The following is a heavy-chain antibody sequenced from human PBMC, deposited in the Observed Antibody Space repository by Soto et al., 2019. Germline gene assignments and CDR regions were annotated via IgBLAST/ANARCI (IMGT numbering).Heavy chain of an antibody. Sequence: EVQLVQSGAEVKKPGGSLKISCKGSGYSFTSYWIGWVRQMPGKGLEWMGIIYPGDSDTRYSPSFQGQVTISADKSISTAYLQWSSLKASDTAMYYCARRPYYDFWSGYPLEGWYFDLWGRGTLVTVSS. V-gene: IGHV5-51*03. CDR2: IYPGDSDT. D-gene: IGHD3-3*01. J-gene: IGHJ2*01. CDR1: GYSFTSYW. CDR3: ARRPYYDFWSGYPLEGWYFDL.